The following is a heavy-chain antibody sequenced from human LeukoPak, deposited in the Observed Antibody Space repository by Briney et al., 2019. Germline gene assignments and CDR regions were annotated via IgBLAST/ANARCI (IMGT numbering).Heavy chain of an antibody. CDR2: INPNSGGT. CDR1: GYTFTGYY. D-gene: IGHD3-22*01. V-gene: IGHV1-2*02. Sequence: ASVKVSCKASGYTFTGYYTHWVRQAPGQGLEWMGWINPNSGGTNYAQKFQGRVTMTRDTSISTAYMELSRLRSDDTAVYYCARADDSSGYWGSPAPYYFDYWGQGTLVTVSS. CDR3: ARADDSSGYWGSPAPYYFDY. J-gene: IGHJ4*02.